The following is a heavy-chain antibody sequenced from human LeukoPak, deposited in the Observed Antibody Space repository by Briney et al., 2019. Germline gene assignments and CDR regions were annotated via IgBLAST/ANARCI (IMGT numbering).Heavy chain of an antibody. J-gene: IGHJ6*02. D-gene: IGHD3-16*01. CDR1: GYTFTSYG. CDR2: INPNSGGT. V-gene: IGHV1-2*02. Sequence: GASVKVSCKASGYTFTSYGISWVRQAPGQGLEWMGWINPNSGGTNYAQKFQGRVTMTRDTSISTAYMELSRLRSDDTAVYYCARIKVPYGMDVWGQGTTVTVSS. CDR3: ARIKVPYGMDV.